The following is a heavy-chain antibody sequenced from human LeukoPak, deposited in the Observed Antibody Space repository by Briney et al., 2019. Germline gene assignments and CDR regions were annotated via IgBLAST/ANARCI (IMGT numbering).Heavy chain of an antibody. CDR1: GGSISSYY. V-gene: IGHV4-59*12. J-gene: IGHJ4*02. Sequence: SETLSLTCTVSGGSISSYYWSWIRQPPGKGLEWIGYIYYSGSTNYNPSLKSRVTISVDTSKNQFSLKLSSVTAADTAVYYCARVSTPADIVVVPAAMMGSYYFDYWGQGTLVTVSS. CDR2: IYYSGST. D-gene: IGHD2-2*01. CDR3: ARVSTPADIVVVPAAMMGSYYFDY.